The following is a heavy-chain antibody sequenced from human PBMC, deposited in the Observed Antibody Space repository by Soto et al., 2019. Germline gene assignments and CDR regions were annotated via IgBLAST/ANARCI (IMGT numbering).Heavy chain of an antibody. J-gene: IGHJ3*02. CDR2: INPNSGGT. D-gene: IGHD2-21*02. CDR1: GDTFTGYY. V-gene: IGHV1-2*02. CDR3: AAELTYCGGDCYPKGGDAFDI. Sequence: GASVKVSCKASGDTFTGYYMHWGRQAPGQGLEWMGWINPNSGGTTYAQKFQGRVTMTRDTSISTAYMELSRLRSDDTAVYYCAAELTYCGGDCYPKGGDAFDIWGQGTMVTVSS.